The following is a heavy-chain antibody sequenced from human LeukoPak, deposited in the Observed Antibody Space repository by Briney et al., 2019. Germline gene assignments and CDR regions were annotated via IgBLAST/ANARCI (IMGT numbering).Heavy chain of an antibody. D-gene: IGHD5-12*01. CDR1: GFTFDDYA. Sequence: AGSLRLSCAASGFTFDDYAMHWVRQAPGKGLEWVSLISGDGGSTYYADSVKGRFTISRDNSKNSLYLQMNSLRTEDTALYYCAKALGYGGYPAYYYYYGMDVWGQGTTVTVSS. J-gene: IGHJ6*02. CDR3: AKALGYGGYPAYYYYYGMDV. V-gene: IGHV3-43*02. CDR2: ISGDGGST.